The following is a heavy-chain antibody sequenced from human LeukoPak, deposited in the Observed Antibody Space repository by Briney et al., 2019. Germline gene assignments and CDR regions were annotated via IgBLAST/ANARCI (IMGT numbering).Heavy chain of an antibody. CDR1: GFTFSSYW. CDR2: IKQDGSEK. V-gene: IGHV3-7*01. J-gene: IGHJ4*02. CDR3: ARGYYYESSGYDH. Sequence: GGSLRLSCAASGFTFSSYWMSWVRQAPGKGLEWVANIKQDGSEKYYVDSVKGRFTISRDNAKNSLYLQMNSLRAEDTAVYYCARGYYYESSGYDHWGQGTLVTVSS. D-gene: IGHD3-22*01.